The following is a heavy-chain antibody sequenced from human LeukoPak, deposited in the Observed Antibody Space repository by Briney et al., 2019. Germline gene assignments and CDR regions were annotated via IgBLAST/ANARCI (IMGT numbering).Heavy chain of an antibody. CDR3: ASSASPYGSGSYYNFDY. CDR1: GGTFSSYA. Sequence: ASVKVSCKASGGTFSSYAISWVRQAPGQGLEWMGGIIPIFGTANYAQKFQGRVTITTDESTSTAYMELSSLRSEDTAVYYCASSASPYGSGSYYNFDYWGQGTLVTVSS. V-gene: IGHV1-69*05. CDR2: IIPIFGTA. J-gene: IGHJ4*02. D-gene: IGHD3-10*01.